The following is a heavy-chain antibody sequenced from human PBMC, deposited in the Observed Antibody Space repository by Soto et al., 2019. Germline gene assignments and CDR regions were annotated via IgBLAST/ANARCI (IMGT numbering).Heavy chain of an antibody. CDR1: GYHFTNYG. CDR2: ISAYDGDT. CDR3: ARASLIAVAAYFDY. V-gene: IGHV1-18*01. D-gene: IGHD6-19*01. J-gene: IGHJ4*02. Sequence: QVQLVQSGAEVKKPGASVKVSCEASGYHFTNYGISWLRQAPGQGLEWMGWISAYDGDTKYAEKVQGRLTMTIDTSTSTAYMELRSLRSDDAAVYSSARASLIAVAAYFDYWGQGTLVSVSS.